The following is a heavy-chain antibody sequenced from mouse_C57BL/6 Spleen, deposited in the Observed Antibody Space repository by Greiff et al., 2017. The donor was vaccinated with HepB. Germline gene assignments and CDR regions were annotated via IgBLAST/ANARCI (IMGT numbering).Heavy chain of an antibody. D-gene: IGHD2-4*01. CDR3: ARGGLRLAMDY. V-gene: IGHV3-6*01. Sequence: DVQLQESGPGLVKPSPSLSLTCSVTGYSITSGYYWNWIRQFPGNKLEWMGYISYDGSNNYNPSLKNRIPITRDTSKNQFFLKLNSVTTEDTATYYCARGGLRLAMDYWGQGTSVTVSS. J-gene: IGHJ4*01. CDR1: GYSITSGYY. CDR2: ISYDGSN.